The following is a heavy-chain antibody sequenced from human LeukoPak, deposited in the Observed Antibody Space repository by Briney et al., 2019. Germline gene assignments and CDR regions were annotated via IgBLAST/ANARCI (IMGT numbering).Heavy chain of an antibody. CDR3: AILWFGEPYYYGMDV. CDR1: GGSISSSNW. Sequence: PSGTLSLTCAVSGGSISSSNWWSWVRQPPGKGLEWIGEIYHSGSTNYNPSLKSRVTISVDKSKNQFSLKLSSVTAADTAVYYCAILWFGEPYYYGMDVWGQGTTVTVSS. J-gene: IGHJ6*02. CDR2: IYHSGST. D-gene: IGHD3-10*01. V-gene: IGHV4-4*02.